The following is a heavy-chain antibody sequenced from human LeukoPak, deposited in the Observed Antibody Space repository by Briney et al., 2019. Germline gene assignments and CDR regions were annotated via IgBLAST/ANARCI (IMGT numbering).Heavy chain of an antibody. D-gene: IGHD2-15*01. Sequence: GESLRLSCAASGLMFGTYWMSWVRQAPGSGLEWVANIKEDGNMKQYADSVRGRFTISRDNAKSSLYLQMSGLRAEDSAVYYCARDETSGYFVYWGQGTLVTVSS. CDR2: IKEDGNMK. CDR3: ARDETSGYFVY. V-gene: IGHV3-7*01. CDR1: GLMFGTYW. J-gene: IGHJ4*02.